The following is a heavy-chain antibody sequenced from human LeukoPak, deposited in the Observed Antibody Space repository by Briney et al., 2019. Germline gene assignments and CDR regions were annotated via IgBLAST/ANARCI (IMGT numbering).Heavy chain of an antibody. J-gene: IGHJ6*03. D-gene: IGHD3-10*01. CDR2: IKKDGSEK. Sequence: QTGGSLRLSCAASGFTFSDFWMSWVRQAPGKGLEWVANIKKDGSEKYYVDSVEGRFTISRDNAKNSLYLQMNSLRAEDTAVYYCAKDHITMVRGVIIPHYYYYMDVWGKGTTVTISS. CDR1: GFTFSDFW. V-gene: IGHV3-7*01. CDR3: AKDHITMVRGVIIPHYYYYMDV.